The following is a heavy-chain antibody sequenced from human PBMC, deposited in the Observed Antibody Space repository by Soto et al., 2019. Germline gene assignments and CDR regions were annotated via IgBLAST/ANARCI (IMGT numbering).Heavy chain of an antibody. J-gene: IGHJ4*02. CDR1: GFTFSLSA. V-gene: IGHV3-23*01. CDR2: LSGGGSTT. D-gene: IGHD3-9*01. CDR3: AKGPEYDILTGCDY. Sequence: EVQLLESGGGFVQPGESLRLSCAASGFTFSLSAMSWVRQAPGRGLDWVSSLSGGGSTTDYADSVKGRFTISRDKSKNTVHVEMNSLRAEDTAVYYCAKGPEYDILTGCDYWGQGALVTVSS.